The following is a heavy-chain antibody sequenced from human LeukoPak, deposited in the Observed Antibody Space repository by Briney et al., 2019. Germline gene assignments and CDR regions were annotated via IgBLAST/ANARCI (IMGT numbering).Heavy chain of an antibody. D-gene: IGHD3-22*01. CDR3: ARDSSRYYYDSSGYSADAFDI. V-gene: IGHV3-11*01. CDR2: ISSSGSTI. CDR1: GFTFSDYY. Sequence: PGGSLRLSCAASGFTFSDYYMSWIRQAPGKGLEWVSYISSSGSTIYYADSVKGRFTISRDNAKNSLYLQMNSLRAEDTAVYYCARDSSRYYYDSSGYSADAFDIWGQGTMVTVSS. J-gene: IGHJ3*02.